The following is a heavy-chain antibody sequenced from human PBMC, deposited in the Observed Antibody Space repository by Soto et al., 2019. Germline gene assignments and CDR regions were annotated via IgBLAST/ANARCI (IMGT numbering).Heavy chain of an antibody. J-gene: IGHJ4*02. D-gene: IGHD2-15*01. CDR2: ISSSSSTI. V-gene: IGHV3-48*01. Sequence: PGGSMRLSCAASGFNFSSYSMNWVRQATGKGLEWVSYISSSSSTIYYADSVKGRFTISRDNAKNSLYLQMNSLRAEDTAVYYCARDYTADIVGFDYWGQGTLVTVSS. CDR1: GFNFSSYS. CDR3: ARDYTADIVGFDY.